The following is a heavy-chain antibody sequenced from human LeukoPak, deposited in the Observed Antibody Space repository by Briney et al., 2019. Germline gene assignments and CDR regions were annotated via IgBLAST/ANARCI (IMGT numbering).Heavy chain of an antibody. D-gene: IGHD3-10*01. CDR3: ARNYYNGSGSPYHY. CDR1: GFTFSDYY. J-gene: IGHJ4*02. CDR2: ISSSGSTI. V-gene: IGHV3-11*01. Sequence: SGGSLRLSCAASGFTFSDYYMSWIRQAPGKGLEWVSYISSSGSTIYYADSVKGRFTISRDNAKNSLYLQMNSLRAEDTAVYYCARNYYNGSGSPYHYWGQGTLVTVSS.